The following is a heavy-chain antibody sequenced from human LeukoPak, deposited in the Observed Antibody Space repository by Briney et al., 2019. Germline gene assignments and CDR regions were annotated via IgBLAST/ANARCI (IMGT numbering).Heavy chain of an antibody. D-gene: IGHD3-16*01. CDR1: GFIFSDFH. J-gene: IGHJ4*02. Sequence: PGGSLRLSCDASGFIFSDFHMSWLRQAPGKGLEWLSYISSSGTNINYADSVKGRFTVSRDNAKNSLYLQMNSLRAEDTAVYYCAKRVSVGEPYDSWGQGTLVTVSS. CDR2: ISSSGTNI. CDR3: AKRVSVGEPYDS. V-gene: IGHV3-11*01.